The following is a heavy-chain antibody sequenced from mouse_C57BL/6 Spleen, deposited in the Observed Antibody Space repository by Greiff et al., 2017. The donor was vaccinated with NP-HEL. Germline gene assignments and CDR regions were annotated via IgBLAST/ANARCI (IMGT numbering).Heavy chain of an antibody. D-gene: IGHD1-1*01. J-gene: IGHJ4*01. CDR3: ARATTVVADAMDY. Sequence: QVQLQQPGAELVRPGPSVKLSCKASGYTFTSYWMHWVKQRPIQGLEWIGNIDPSDSETHYNQKFKDKATLTVDKSSSTAYMQLSSLTSEDSAVYYCARATTVVADAMDYWGQGTSVTVSS. V-gene: IGHV1-52*01. CDR1: GYTFTSYW. CDR2: IDPSDSET.